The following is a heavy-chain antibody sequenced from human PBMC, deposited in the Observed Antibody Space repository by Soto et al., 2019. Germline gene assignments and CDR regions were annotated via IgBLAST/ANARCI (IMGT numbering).Heavy chain of an antibody. J-gene: IGHJ6*02. CDR1: GDSVSSNSAA. D-gene: IGHD6-19*01. V-gene: IGHV6-1*01. CDR3: ARVKRQWLVRNYYYGMDV. Sequence: SQTLSLTCAISGDSVSSNSAAWKCIRQSPSRGLEWLGRTYYRSKWYNDYAVSVKSRITINPDTSKNQFSLQLNSVTPEDTAVYYCARVKRQWLVRNYYYGMDVWGQGTTVTVSS. CDR2: TYYRSKWYN.